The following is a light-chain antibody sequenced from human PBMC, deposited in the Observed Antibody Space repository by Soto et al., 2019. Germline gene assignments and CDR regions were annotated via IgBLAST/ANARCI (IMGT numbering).Light chain of an antibody. CDR2: WAS. Sequence: DIVMTQSPDSLAVSLGERATIICKSSQSVLFSSTNNNYLAWYQQKPGQPPELLIYWASTRESGVPDRFNGSGSGTDFTLTISSLQAEDVAVYYCQQYYSSPPTFGQGTKV. CDR3: QQYYSSPPT. J-gene: IGKJ1*01. CDR1: QSVLFSSTNNNY. V-gene: IGKV4-1*01.